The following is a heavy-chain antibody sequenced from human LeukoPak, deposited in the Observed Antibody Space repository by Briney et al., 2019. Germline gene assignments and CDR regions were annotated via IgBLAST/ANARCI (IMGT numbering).Heavy chain of an antibody. D-gene: IGHD2-15*01. Sequence: PGGSLRLSRAASGFTFSSYEMNWVRQAQGKGLEWVSYISSSGSTIYYADSVKGRFTISRDNAKNSLYLQMNSLRAEDTAVYYCARAGVDIVVVVAPFDYWGQGTLVTVSS. CDR1: GFTFSSYE. J-gene: IGHJ4*02. CDR3: ARAGVDIVVVVAPFDY. V-gene: IGHV3-48*03. CDR2: ISSSGSTI.